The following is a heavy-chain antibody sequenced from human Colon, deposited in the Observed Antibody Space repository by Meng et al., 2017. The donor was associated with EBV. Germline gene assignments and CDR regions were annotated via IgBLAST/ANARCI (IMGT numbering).Heavy chain of an antibody. CDR1: GGPMSSGNYY. V-gene: IGHV4-30-4*01. D-gene: IGHD2-21*01. Sequence: GQLQESGPGLVEPSTTPVAPGTASGGPMSSGNYYWSWIRQPPGKGLEWIGYIHHSGSAYYNPSLKSRVSISVDTSKNQFSLNLNSMTAADTAVYYCASFDHIPRRNYFDYWGQGTLVTVSS. J-gene: IGHJ4*02. CDR3: ASFDHIPRRNYFDY. CDR2: IHHSGSA.